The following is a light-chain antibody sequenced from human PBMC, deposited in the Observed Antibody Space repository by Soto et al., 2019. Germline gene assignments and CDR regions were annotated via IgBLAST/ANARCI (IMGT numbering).Light chain of an antibody. CDR3: EQHSDLIT. J-gene: IGKJ5*01. CDR2: DAS. CDR1: QSVGSY. Sequence: IVLTQSPATLSLSPGERATLSCRASQSVGSYLAWYQQKPGQAPRLLIYDASNRATDIPARFSGSGSETDFILTISSLEPEDFAIYYCEQHSDLITFGQGTRLEIK. V-gene: IGKV3-11*01.